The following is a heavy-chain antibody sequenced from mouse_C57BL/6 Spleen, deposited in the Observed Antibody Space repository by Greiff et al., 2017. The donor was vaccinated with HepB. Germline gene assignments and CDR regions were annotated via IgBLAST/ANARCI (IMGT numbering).Heavy chain of an antibody. D-gene: IGHD2-4*01. CDR2: IYPGSGNT. J-gene: IGHJ3*01. CDR3: ARSGDYDWFAY. Sequence: VQLQESGAELVRPGASVKLSCKASGYTFTDYYINWVKQRPGQGLEWIARIYPGSGNTYYNEKFKGKATLTAEKSSSTAYMQLSSLTSEDSAVYFCARSGDYDWFAYWGQGTLVTVSA. V-gene: IGHV1-76*01. CDR1: GYTFTDYY.